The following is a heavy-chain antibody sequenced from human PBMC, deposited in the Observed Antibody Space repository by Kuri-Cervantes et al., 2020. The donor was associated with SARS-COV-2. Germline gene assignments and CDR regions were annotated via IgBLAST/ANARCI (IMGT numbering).Heavy chain of an antibody. CDR2: TYGGGST. CDR1: GFSLSGYA. J-gene: IGHJ4*02. CDR3: ARGYEARYSSSWYLDY. D-gene: IGHD6-13*01. Sequence: GESLKISCAASGFSLSGYAMSWVRQAPGKGLEWVSITYGGGSTYYADSVKGRFTISRDNSKNTLYLQMNSLRAEDTAVYYCARGYEARYSSSWYLDYWGQGTLVTVSS. V-gene: IGHV3-53*01.